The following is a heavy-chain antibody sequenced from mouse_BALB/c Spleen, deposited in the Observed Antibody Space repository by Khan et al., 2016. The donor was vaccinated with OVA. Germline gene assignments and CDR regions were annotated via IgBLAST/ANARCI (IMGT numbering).Heavy chain of an antibody. Sequence: VQLQQSGAELVKPGASVKLSCTASGFNIKDTYMHWVKQRPEQGLEWIGRIDPANGNTKYDPKFQGQATIPADTSSNTAYLQLSSLTSEDTAVYYCARSGYDYDFDYWGQGTTLTVSS. J-gene: IGHJ2*01. CDR1: GFNIKDTY. V-gene: IGHV14-3*02. CDR2: IDPANGNT. CDR3: ARSGYDYDFDY. D-gene: IGHD2-4*01.